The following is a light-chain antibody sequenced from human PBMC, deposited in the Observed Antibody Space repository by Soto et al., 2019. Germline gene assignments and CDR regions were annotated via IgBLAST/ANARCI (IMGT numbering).Light chain of an antibody. J-gene: IGKJ2*01. CDR1: QSVSSSY. Sequence: EIVLTQSPGTLSLSPGERATLSCRASQSVSSSYFAWYQQKPGQAPRLLIYGASSRATVIPDRFSGSGSGTDFTLTISRLEPADFAVYYCQQYGSAPGYTFGQGTKLEIK. V-gene: IGKV3-20*01. CDR2: GAS. CDR3: QQYGSAPGYT.